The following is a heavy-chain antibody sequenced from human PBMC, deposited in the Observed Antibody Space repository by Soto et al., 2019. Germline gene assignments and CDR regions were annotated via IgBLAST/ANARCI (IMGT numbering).Heavy chain of an antibody. CDR2: ISYDGSNK. V-gene: IGHV3-30-3*01. D-gene: IGHD3-10*01. CDR1: GFTFSSYA. CDR3: ASQGTAYYYYGMDV. J-gene: IGHJ6*02. Sequence: GGSLRLSCAASGFTFSSYAMHWVRQAPGKGLEWVAVISYDGSNKYYADSVKGRFTISRDNSKNTLYLQMNSLRAEDTAVYYCASQGTAYYYYGMDVWGQGTTVTVSS.